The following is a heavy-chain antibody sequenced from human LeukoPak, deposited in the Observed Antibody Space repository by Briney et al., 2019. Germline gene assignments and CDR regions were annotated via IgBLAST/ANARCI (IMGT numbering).Heavy chain of an antibody. CDR2: ISSSSSYI. CDR3: ARDIGITGSDFDY. J-gene: IGHJ4*02. CDR1: AFTFSSYS. Sequence: GGSMRLCCAASAFTFSSYSMNWVRQAPGKGLEWVSSISSSSSYIDYAASVKGRFTISRDNAKNSLYLQMNSLRAEDTAVYYCARDIGITGSDFDYWGQGTLVTVSS. D-gene: IGHD1-14*01. V-gene: IGHV3-21*01.